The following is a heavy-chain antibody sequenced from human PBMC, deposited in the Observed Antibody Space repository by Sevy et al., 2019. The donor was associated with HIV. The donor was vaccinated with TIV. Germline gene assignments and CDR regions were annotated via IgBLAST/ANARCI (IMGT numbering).Heavy chain of an antibody. CDR1: GDSINTEGYY. D-gene: IGHD2-15*01. V-gene: IGHV4-31*11. CDR2: IYYTGST. Sequence: SETLSLTCAVSGDSINTEGYYWTWIRQHPGKGLEWIGYIYYTGSTYYNPSLESRITMSVDTSKNHFSLKLNSVTAADTAVYYCAGGTEALISAFDIWGQGTMVTVSS. J-gene: IGHJ3*02. CDR3: AGGTEALISAFDI.